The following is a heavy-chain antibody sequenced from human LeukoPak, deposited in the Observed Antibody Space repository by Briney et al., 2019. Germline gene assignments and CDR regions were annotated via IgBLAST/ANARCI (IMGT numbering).Heavy chain of an antibody. J-gene: IGHJ4*02. V-gene: IGHV3-23*01. CDR1: GFTFSNYA. CDR3: AKDFWSGYYPNY. Sequence: PGGSLRLSCAASGFTFSNYAMSWVRQAPGKELEWVSGSGSGGSTYYADSVKGRFTISRDNSKNTLYLQMNSLRAEDTAVYYCAKDFWSGYYPNYWGQGTLVTVSS. CDR2: SGSGGST. D-gene: IGHD3-3*01.